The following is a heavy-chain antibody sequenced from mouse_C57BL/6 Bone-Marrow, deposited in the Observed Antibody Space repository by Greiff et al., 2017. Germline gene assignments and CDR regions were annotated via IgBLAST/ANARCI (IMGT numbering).Heavy chain of an antibody. CDR1: GYAFTNYL. Sequence: QVQLQQSGAELVRPGTSVKVSCKASGYAFTNYLIEWVKQRTGQGLEWIGVINPGSGGTNYNEKFKGKATLTADKSSSTAYMQLSSLTSEDAAVYFCAREGELGWYFDVWGTGTTVTVSS. D-gene: IGHD4-1*01. CDR2: INPGSGGT. V-gene: IGHV1-54*01. J-gene: IGHJ1*03. CDR3: AREGELGWYFDV.